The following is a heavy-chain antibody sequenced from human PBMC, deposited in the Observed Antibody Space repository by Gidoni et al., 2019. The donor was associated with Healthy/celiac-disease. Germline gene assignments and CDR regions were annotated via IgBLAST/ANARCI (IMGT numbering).Heavy chain of an antibody. Sequence: EVQLVESGGGLVQPGRSLRLSCAASGFTFVDYAMHWVRQAPGKGLEWVSGISWNSGSISYADSVKGRFTISRDNAKNSLYLQMNSLRAEDTALYYCAKGRYSSGWYLPNFDYWGQGTLVTVSS. J-gene: IGHJ4*02. CDR2: ISWNSGSI. V-gene: IGHV3-9*01. CDR3: AKGRYSSGWYLPNFDY. CDR1: GFTFVDYA. D-gene: IGHD6-19*01.